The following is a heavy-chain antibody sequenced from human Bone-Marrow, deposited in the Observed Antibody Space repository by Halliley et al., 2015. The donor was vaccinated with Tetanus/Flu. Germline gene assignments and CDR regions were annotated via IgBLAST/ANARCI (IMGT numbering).Heavy chain of an antibody. J-gene: IGHJ4*02. V-gene: IGHV4-59*01. D-gene: IGHD3-10*01. Sequence: WLGYIYDSGITNCNPSLKSRLTMSLDTSKNQFSLRLSSVTAADTALYYCARVGRRGADNYFYWGQGTLVTVSS. CDR3: ARVGRRGADNYFY. CDR2: IYDSGIT.